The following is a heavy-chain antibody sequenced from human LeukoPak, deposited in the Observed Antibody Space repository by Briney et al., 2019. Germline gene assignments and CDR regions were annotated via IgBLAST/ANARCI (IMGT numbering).Heavy chain of an antibody. CDR3: ARWVASPSTGWFDP. CDR1: GYTFTSYY. Sequence: ASVKVSCKASGYTFTSYYMHWVRQAPGQGLEWMAWMNPNNGDTHYAQKFQGRVTVTRDTSISTAYMDLSDLRFDDTAVYYCARWVASPSTGWFDPWGQGTLVTVSS. D-gene: IGHD2-8*02. CDR2: MNPNNGDT. V-gene: IGHV1-2*02. J-gene: IGHJ5*02.